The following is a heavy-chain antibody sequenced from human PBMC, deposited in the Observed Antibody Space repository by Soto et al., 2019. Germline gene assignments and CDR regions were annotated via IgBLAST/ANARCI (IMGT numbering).Heavy chain of an antibody. CDR2: ARNRVTNYNT. CDR1: GFTFSDHQ. J-gene: IGHJ4*02. D-gene: IGHD6-13*01. Sequence: EVQLVESGGGLVQPGGSLRLSCAASGFTFSDHQMDWVRQAPGKGLEWVGLARNRVTNYNTEYAASVKGRFSISRDDSTNSLYLQANSLKTEDTAVCFCVRGGYSSRWEQEFHYWGRGTLVTVSS. V-gene: IGHV3-72*01. CDR3: VRGGYSSRWEQEFHY.